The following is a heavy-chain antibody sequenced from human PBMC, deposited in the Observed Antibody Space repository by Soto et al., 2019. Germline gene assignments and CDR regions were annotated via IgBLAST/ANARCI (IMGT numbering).Heavy chain of an antibody. CDR3: ATYSSGHYYYGMDV. D-gene: IGHD6-19*01. J-gene: IGHJ6*02. CDR2: IDPSDSYT. V-gene: IGHV5-10-1*01. Sequence: PGESLKISCKGSGYSFTSYWISWVRQMPGKGLEWMGRIDPSDSYTNYSPSFQGHVTISADKSISTAYLQWSSLKASDTAIYYCATYSSGHYYYGMDVWGQGTTVTVSS. CDR1: GYSFTSYW.